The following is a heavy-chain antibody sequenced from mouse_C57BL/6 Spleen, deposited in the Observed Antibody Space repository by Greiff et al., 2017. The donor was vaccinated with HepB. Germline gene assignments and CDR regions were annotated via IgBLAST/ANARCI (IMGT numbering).Heavy chain of an antibody. CDR1: GFSLTSYG. J-gene: IGHJ1*03. D-gene: IGHD1-1*01. V-gene: IGHV2-5*01. CDR2: IWRGGST. CDR3: AKNTDYYGSRYFDV. Sequence: VQLQQSGPGLVQPSQSLSITCTVSGFSLTSYGVHWVRQSPGKGLEWLGVIWRGGSTDYNAAFMSRLSITKDNSKSQVFFKMNSLQADDTAIYYCAKNTDYYGSRYFDVWGTGTTVTVSS.